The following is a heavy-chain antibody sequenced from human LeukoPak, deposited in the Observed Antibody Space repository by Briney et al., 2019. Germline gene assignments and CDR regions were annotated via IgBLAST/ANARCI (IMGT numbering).Heavy chain of an antibody. J-gene: IGHJ5*01. D-gene: IGHD6-19*01. CDR2: INSDGSFT. CDR1: GFTFSRYW. CDR3: ASSRDGPSGWYNWFES. V-gene: IGHV3-74*01. Sequence: PGGSLRLSCVASGFTFSRYWIYWVRQAPGKGLVWVSHINSDGSFTNYADSVKGRFTISRDNAKNTLYLQMNSLRAEDTAVYYCASSRDGPSGWYNWFESWGQGTQVTVSS.